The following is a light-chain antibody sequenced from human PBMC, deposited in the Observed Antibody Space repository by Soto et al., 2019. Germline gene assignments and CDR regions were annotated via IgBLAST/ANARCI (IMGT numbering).Light chain of an antibody. CDR3: LQDFNFPRT. Sequence: AIQMTQSPSSLSASVGDTVTITCRASQGIRRDLNWYQQKPGEAPKLLIYSASDLQGAVPSRFRGSGSGTDFTLTISSLQPEDFATYYCLQDFNFPRTFGQGTKVEV. CDR1: QGIRRD. V-gene: IGKV1-6*01. J-gene: IGKJ1*01. CDR2: SAS.